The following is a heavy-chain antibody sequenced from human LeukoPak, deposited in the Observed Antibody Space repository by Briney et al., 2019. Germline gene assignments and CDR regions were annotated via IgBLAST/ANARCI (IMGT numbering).Heavy chain of an antibody. D-gene: IGHD3-22*01. J-gene: IGHJ4*02. CDR2: ISAYNGNT. V-gene: IGHV1-18*01. Sequence: ASVKVSCKASGYTFTSYGISWVRQAPGQGLEWMGWISAYNGNTNYAQKLQGRVTMTTDTSTSTAYMELRSLRSDDTAVYYCARDFKSSHYDSSGPTSNWGQGTLVTVSS. CDR3: ARDFKSSHYDSSGPTSN. CDR1: GYTFTSYG.